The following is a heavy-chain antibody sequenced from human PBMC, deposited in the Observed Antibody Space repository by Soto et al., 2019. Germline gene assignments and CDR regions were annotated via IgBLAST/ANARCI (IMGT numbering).Heavy chain of an antibody. Sequence: GASVEVSCKASCYTFISHGIIWVRQAPGQGLEWMGWISGKNGNTNYAQKLQGRVTLTTDTSTSTAYMELRSLRSDDTAVYYCARVSSSIVVVPDYGMDVWGQGTTVTVSS. CDR3: ARVSSSIVVVPDYGMDV. J-gene: IGHJ6*02. CDR2: ISGKNGNT. D-gene: IGHD2-15*01. CDR1: CYTFISHG. V-gene: IGHV1-18*04.